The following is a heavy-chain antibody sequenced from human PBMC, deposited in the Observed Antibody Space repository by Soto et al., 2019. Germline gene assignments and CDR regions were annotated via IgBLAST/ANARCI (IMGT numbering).Heavy chain of an antibody. D-gene: IGHD2-2*02. J-gene: IGHJ5*02. CDR2: IYPGDSDT. Sequence: PGESLKISCKGSGYSFTSYWMGWVRQMPGKGLEGMGIIYPGDSDTRYSPSFQGQVTISADKSISTAYLQWSGLKASDTAMSYCARSLDIVLVPAAIGWFDPWGQGTLVTVSS. V-gene: IGHV5-51*01. CDR3: ARSLDIVLVPAAIGWFDP. CDR1: GYSFTSYW.